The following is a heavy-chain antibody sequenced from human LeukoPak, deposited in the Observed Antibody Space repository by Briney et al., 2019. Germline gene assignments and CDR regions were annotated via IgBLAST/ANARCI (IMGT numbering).Heavy chain of an antibody. CDR3: ARVGDYYYYYMDV. J-gene: IGHJ6*03. D-gene: IGHD3-16*01. CDR1: GYSFTSYW. CDR2: IYPGDSDT. V-gene: IGHV5-51*01. Sequence: GESLKISCKGSGYSFTSYWIGWVRQMPGKGLEWMGIIYPGDSDTRYNPSFQGQVTISAGKSISTAYLQWSSLKASDTAMYFCARVGDYYYYYMDVWGKGTTVTVSS.